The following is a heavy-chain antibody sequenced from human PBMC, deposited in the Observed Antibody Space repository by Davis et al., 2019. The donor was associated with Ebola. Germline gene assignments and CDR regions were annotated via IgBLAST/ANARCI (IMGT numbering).Heavy chain of an antibody. CDR2: FDPEDGET. CDR1: GYTLTELS. CDR3: ARDPYCSSTRCYTGDAFDI. V-gene: IGHV1-24*01. J-gene: IGHJ3*02. Sequence: ASVKVSCKVSGYTLTELSMHWVRQAPGKGLEWMGGFDPEDGETIYAQKFQGRVTMTEDTSTDTAYMELSSLRSDDTAVYYCARDPYCSSTRCYTGDAFDIWGQGTMVTVSS. D-gene: IGHD2-2*02.